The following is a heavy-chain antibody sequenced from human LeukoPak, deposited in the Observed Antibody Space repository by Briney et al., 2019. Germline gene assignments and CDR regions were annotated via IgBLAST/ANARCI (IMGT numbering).Heavy chain of an antibody. D-gene: IGHD1-26*01. CDR2: INPNSGGT. CDR1: GYTFTGYY. J-gene: IGHJ5*02. V-gene: IGHV1-2*02. CDR3: ARGWAFATTRQVDP. Sequence: PGASVKVSCKASGYTFTGYYMHWVRQAPGQGLEWMGWINPNSGGTNYAQKFQGRVTMTRDTSTSTAYMELSRLTSDDTAVYFCARGWAFATTRQVDPWGQGSPVTVSA.